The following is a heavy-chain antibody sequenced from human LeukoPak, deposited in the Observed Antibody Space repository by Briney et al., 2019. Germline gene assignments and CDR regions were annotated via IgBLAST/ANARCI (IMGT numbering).Heavy chain of an antibody. CDR2: IYYSGST. J-gene: IGHJ5*02. CDR3: ARHRPFSRLVVITRGDWFDP. D-gene: IGHD3-22*01. CDR1: GGSISSYY. V-gene: IGHV4-59*08. Sequence: PSETLSLTCTVSGGSISSYYWSWIRQPPGKGLEWIGYIYYSGSTNYNPSLKSRVTISVDTSKNQFSLKLSSVTAADTAVYYCARHRPFSRLVVITRGDWFDPWGQGTLVTVSS.